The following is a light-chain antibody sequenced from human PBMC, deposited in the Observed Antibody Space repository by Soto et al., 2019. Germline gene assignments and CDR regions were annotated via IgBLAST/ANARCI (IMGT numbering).Light chain of an antibody. CDR2: YAS. J-gene: IGKJ1*01. Sequence: EIVLTQSPGTLSLSPGERATLSCRASQSVSSNYLAWYQQRPGQAPGRLIYYASSRATGIPDRFSGSGSGTDFTLTISKLEPEAVAVYYCQEYGTSRTFGQGTK. CDR1: QSVSSNY. CDR3: QEYGTSRT. V-gene: IGKV3-20*01.